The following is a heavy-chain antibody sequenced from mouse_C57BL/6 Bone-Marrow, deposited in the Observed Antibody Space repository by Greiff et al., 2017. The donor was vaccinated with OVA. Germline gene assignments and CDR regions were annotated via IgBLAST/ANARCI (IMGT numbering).Heavy chain of an antibody. CDR3: ARRDIYSSRDY. D-gene: IGHD2-1*01. CDR1: GYAFSSSW. Sequence: VQLQQSGPELVQPGASVKISCKASGYAFSSSWMNWVKQRPGKGLEWIVRIYPGDGDTNYTGPFKGKATLPASQSSSPAYMQLSSLTSEDSAVYFCARRDIYSSRDYWGQGTSVTVSS. V-gene: IGHV1-82*01. CDR2: IYPGDGDT. J-gene: IGHJ4*01.